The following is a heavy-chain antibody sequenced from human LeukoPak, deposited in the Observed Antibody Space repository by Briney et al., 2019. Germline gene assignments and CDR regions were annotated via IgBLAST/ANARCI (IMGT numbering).Heavy chain of an antibody. D-gene: IGHD3-22*01. CDR3: ASSPVITRD. V-gene: IGHV3-23*01. CDR1: GFPFSSYA. Sequence: GGSLRLSCAASGFPFSSYAMTWVRQAPGKGLEWVSSISGDGATTYHADSVKGRFTVSRDNAKNTLYLQMNSLRVEDTAVYYCASSPVITRDWGQGTLVTVSS. J-gene: IGHJ4*02. CDR2: ISGDGATT.